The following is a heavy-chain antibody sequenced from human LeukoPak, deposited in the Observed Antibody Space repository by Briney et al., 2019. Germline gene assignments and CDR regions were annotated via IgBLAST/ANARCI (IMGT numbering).Heavy chain of an antibody. D-gene: IGHD3-10*01. J-gene: IGHJ4*02. CDR1: GYSISSGYY. V-gene: IGHV4-38-2*02. CDR2: INHSGST. Sequence: SETLSLTCTVSGYSISSGYYWGWIRPPPGKGLEWIGEINHSGSTNYNPSLKSRVTISVDTSKNQFSLKLSSVTAADTAVYYCARRVYGSGSYYLLRIVLREYYFDYWGQGTLVTVSS. CDR3: ARRVYGSGSYYLLRIVLREYYFDY.